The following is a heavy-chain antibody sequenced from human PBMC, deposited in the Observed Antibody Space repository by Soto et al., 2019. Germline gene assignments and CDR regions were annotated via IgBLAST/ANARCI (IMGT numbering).Heavy chain of an antibody. V-gene: IGHV1-3*01. CDR1: GYDFNSYS. D-gene: IGHD4-17*01. CDR2: INGGIGNT. Sequence: QVRLEQSRAEVKEPGASVKLSCKASGYDFNSYSIHWLRQAPGQRPEYMGRINGGIGNTKFSQKFQDRLTISRDTSASAMYMELSSLTSDDTGVYYCARSSVTIDGLDFWGQGTLVIVSS. CDR3: ARSSVTIDGLDF. J-gene: IGHJ4*02.